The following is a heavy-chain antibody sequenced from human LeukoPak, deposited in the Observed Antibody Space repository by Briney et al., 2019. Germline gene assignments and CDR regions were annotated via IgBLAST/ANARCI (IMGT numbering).Heavy chain of an antibody. CDR2: IIPILGIA. J-gene: IGHJ4*02. V-gene: IGHV1-69*04. D-gene: IGHD6-19*01. CDR3: ATEDQWQNNIFDY. CDR1: GGTFSSYA. Sequence: ASVKVSCKASGGTFSSYAISWVRQAPGQGLEWMGRIIPILGIANYAQKFQGRVTITADKSTSTAYMELSSLRSEDTAVYYCATEDQWQNNIFDYWGQGTLVTVSS.